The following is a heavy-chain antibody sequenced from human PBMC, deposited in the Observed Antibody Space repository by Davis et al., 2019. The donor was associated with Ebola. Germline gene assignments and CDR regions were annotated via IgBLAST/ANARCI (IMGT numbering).Heavy chain of an antibody. J-gene: IGHJ5*02. V-gene: IGHV4-39*07. Sequence: SETLSLTCTVSGGSISSSSYYWGWIRQPPGKGLEWIGSIYYSGSTYYNPSLKSRVTISVDTSKNQFSLKLSSVTAADTTVYYCARDLGEGRFDPWGQGTLVTVSS. CDR2: IYYSGST. CDR3: ARDLGEGRFDP. CDR1: GGSISSSSYY. D-gene: IGHD3-10*01.